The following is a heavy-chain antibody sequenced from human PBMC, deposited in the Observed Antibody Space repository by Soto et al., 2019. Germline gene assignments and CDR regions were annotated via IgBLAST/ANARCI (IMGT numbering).Heavy chain of an antibody. J-gene: IGHJ6*03. V-gene: IGHV1-18*01. CDR1: GYTFTSYG. D-gene: IGHD2-2*01. Sequence: GASVKVSCKASGYTFTSYGISWVRQAPGQGLEWMGWISAYNGNTNYAQKLQGRVTMTTDTSTSTAYMELRSLRSDDTAVYYCARRDIVVGKEYYYYYYMDVWGKGTTVTVSS. CDR3: ARRDIVVGKEYYYYYYMDV. CDR2: ISAYNGNT.